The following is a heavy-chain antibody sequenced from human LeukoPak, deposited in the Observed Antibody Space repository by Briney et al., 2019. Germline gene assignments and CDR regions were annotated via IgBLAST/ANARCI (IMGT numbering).Heavy chain of an antibody. CDR3: ARESRCSGGSCYWFGP. J-gene: IGHJ5*02. D-gene: IGHD2-15*01. V-gene: IGHV7-4-1*02. CDR2: INTNTGKP. Sequence: GASVKVSCKASGYTFTSYAMNWVRQAPGQGLEWMGLINTNTGKPPYAQGFTGRFVFSLDTSVSTAYLQISSLKAEDTAVYYCARESRCSGGSCYWFGPWGQGTLVTVSS. CDR1: GYTFTSYA.